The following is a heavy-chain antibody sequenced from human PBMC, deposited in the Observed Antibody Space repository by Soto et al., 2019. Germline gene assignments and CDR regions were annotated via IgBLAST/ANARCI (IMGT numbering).Heavy chain of an antibody. CDR1: GYTFTSYG. CDR2: ISAYNGNT. Sequence: GASVKVSCKASGYTFTSYGISWVRQAPGQGLEWMGWISAYNGNTNYAQKLQGRVTMTRDTSTSTVYMELSSLRSEDTAVYYCARDARVVAATRWNWFDPWGQGTLVTVSS. V-gene: IGHV1-18*01. J-gene: IGHJ5*02. D-gene: IGHD2-15*01. CDR3: ARDARVVAATRWNWFDP.